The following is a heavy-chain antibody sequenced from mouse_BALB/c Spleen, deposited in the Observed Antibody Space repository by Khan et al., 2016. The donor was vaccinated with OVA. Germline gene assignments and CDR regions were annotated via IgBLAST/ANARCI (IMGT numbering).Heavy chain of an antibody. V-gene: IGHV2-9*02. J-gene: IGHJ2*01. CDR3: ARLEVI. CDR1: GFSLTSYG. D-gene: IGHD2-2*01. CDR2: IWAGGTT. Sequence: QVQLKQSGPGLVAPSQSLSITCTFSGFSLTSYGVPWVRQPPGKGLEWLGVIWAGGTTNYYSAFMSKVRISKDNSKSKVILKMNSLQTDDTAMYYCARLEVIWGQGTTLTVSS.